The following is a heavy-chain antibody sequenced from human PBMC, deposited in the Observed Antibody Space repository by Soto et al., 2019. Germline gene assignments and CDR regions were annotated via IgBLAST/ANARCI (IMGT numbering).Heavy chain of an antibody. CDR3: AKHSSTFVF. CDR1: GFTFSSYG. V-gene: IGHV3-30*18. CDR2: ISYNGNKI. J-gene: IGHJ4*02. Sequence: GGSLRLSCKTSGFTFSSYGLHWLRQAPGKELEWVTFISYNGNKINYTDSVKGRFTVSRDNSKNTLYLQMNSLRPEDTAVYYCAKHSSTFVFWGQGTLVTVSS. D-gene: IGHD2-2*01.